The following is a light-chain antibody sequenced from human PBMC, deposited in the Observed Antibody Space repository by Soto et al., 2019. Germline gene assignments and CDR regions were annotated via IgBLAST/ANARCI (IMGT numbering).Light chain of an antibody. V-gene: IGKV3-11*01. J-gene: IGKJ5*01. Sequence: ENVLTQSPGTLSLSPGERATLSCRASLSVTSYLAWYQKKPGQPPRLLIYGAYNRPTGIPDRFTGSGSGTDFTLTISSLEPEDFAVYYCQQRSSAITFGQGTRLEIK. CDR2: GAY. CDR3: QQRSSAIT. CDR1: LSVTSY.